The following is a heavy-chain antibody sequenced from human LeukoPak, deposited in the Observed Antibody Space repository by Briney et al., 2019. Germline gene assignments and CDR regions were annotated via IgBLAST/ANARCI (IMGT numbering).Heavy chain of an antibody. Sequence: PSETLSLTCTVSGGSISSYYWSWIRQPAGKGLEWIGRIYTSGSTNYNPSLKSRVTMSVDTSENQFSLKLSSVTAADTAVYYCARIRRKPVNSSGWYYFDYWGQGTLVTVSS. D-gene: IGHD6-19*01. J-gene: IGHJ4*02. CDR2: IYTSGST. CDR3: ARIRRKPVNSSGWYYFDY. V-gene: IGHV4-4*07. CDR1: GGSISSYY.